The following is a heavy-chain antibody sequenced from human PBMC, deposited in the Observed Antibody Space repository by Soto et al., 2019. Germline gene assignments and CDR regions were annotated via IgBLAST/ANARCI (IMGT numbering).Heavy chain of an antibody. CDR3: ARISDGSYNYFDY. D-gene: IGHD6-19*01. V-gene: IGHV4-4*02. Sequence: HVQLKEPGPGLVKPSGTLSLTCAVSGGSISSSNWWSWVRQPPGKGLDWIGEIYHSGSTSYNPSLKSPVTRSVDKSNYYVSWNQSIVTAPNTALDYCARISDGSYNYFDYWGQGPVVAVCS. CDR1: GGSISSSNW. J-gene: IGHJ4*02. CDR2: IYHSGST.